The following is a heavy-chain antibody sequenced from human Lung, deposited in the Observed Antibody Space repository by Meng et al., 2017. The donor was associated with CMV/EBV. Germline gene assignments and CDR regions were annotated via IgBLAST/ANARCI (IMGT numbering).Heavy chain of an antibody. J-gene: IGHJ4*02. D-gene: IGHD3-3*01. CDR1: GGSINPYF. V-gene: IGHV4-59*01. Sequence: QVQLQESGPGLVKPSVXLSLTCTVSGGSINPYFWNWIRQPPGKGLEWIGYFYNSGNIDYNSSLKSRATISIDTSKNQFSLKLRSVTPADTAVYYCARGGERNTILGYGGQGTLVTVSS. CDR2: FYNSGNI. CDR3: ARGGERNTILGY.